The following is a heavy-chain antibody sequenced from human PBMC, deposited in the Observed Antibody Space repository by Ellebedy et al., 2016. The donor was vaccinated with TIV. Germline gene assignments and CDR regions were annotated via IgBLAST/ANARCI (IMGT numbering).Heavy chain of an antibody. CDR1: GFTFSTYG. J-gene: IGHJ6*02. V-gene: IGHV3-30*18. CDR2: ISHDGGHN. D-gene: IGHD4-17*01. Sequence: GESLKISXAASGFTFSTYGMHWVRQAPGKGLEWVAVISHDGGHNYYADSVRGRFTISRDNSNNTLYLQMNGLRPEDTAVYHCAKDEATYGDYSYYYYGVDVWGQGTPVTVSS. CDR3: AKDEATYGDYSYYYYGVDV.